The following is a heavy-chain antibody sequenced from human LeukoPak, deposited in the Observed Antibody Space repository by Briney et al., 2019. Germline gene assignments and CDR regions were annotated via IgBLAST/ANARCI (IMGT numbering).Heavy chain of an antibody. D-gene: IGHD3-10*01. CDR1: GFTFSSYA. CDR2: ISYDGSNK. V-gene: IGHV3-30*01. CDR3: ARGGYYGSGSSYYYYYYMDV. Sequence: GGSLRLSCAASGFTFSSYAIHWVRQAPGKGLEWVAVISYDGSNKYYADSVKGRFTIPRDNSKNTVYLQMNSLRAEDTAVYYCARGGYYGSGSSYYYYYYMDVWGKGTTVTVSS. J-gene: IGHJ6*03.